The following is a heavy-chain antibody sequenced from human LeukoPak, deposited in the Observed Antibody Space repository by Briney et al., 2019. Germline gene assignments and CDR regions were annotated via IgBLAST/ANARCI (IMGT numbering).Heavy chain of an antibody. Sequence: PGGSLRLSCAASGFMFSDYFMSWIRQAPGKELEWISYISSNSKYTKYAGSVKGRFTISRDNAKKSLYLQMNSLRAEDTAVYYCARDNGNKYYFDYWGQGTLVTVSS. V-gene: IGHV3-11*05. D-gene: IGHD2-8*01. CDR3: ARDNGNKYYFDY. CDR1: GFMFSDYF. J-gene: IGHJ4*02. CDR2: ISSNSKYT.